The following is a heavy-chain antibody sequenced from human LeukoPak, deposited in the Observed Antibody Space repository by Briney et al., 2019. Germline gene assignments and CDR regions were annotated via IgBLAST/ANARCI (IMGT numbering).Heavy chain of an antibody. V-gene: IGHV3-23*01. D-gene: IGHD2-15*01. Sequence: PGGSLRLSCAASGFTFSSYVMSWVRQAPGKGLEWVSTISGSGSYTYYADSVKGRFTISRDNSKNTLYLQMNSLRAEDTAIYYCAKGGYCPGGSCYTSWFDPWSQGTLVTVSS. J-gene: IGHJ5*02. CDR3: AKGGYCPGGSCYTSWFDP. CDR1: GFTFSSYV. CDR2: ISGSGSYT.